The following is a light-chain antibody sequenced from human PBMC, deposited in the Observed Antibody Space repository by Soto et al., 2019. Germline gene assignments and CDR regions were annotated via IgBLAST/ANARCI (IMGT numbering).Light chain of an antibody. CDR3: QKYNIAPLT. CDR2: AAS. V-gene: IGKV1-27*01. CDR1: QGISVY. Sequence: DIQMTQSPSSLSASLGDRVTITCRASQGISVYLAWFQQKPGKVPKLLIYAASTLQSGVPSRFSGSGSGTDFTLNISSLQPEDVATYYCQKYNIAPLTCGGGPKVEI. J-gene: IGKJ4*01.